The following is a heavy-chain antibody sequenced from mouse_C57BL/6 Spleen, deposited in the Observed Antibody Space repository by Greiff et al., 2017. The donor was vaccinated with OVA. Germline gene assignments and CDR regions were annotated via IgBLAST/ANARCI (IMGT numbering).Heavy chain of an antibody. CDR2: IDPENGDT. CDR3: TTDGNYRDY. D-gene: IGHD2-1*01. V-gene: IGHV14-4*01. CDR1: GFNIKDAY. Sequence: VQLKQSGAELVRPGASVKLSCTASGFNIKDAYMHWVKQRPEQGLEWIGWIDPENGDTEYASKFQGKATIPADTSSNTAYLQLSSLTSEDTAVYYCTTDGNYRDYWGQGTTLTVSS. J-gene: IGHJ2*01.